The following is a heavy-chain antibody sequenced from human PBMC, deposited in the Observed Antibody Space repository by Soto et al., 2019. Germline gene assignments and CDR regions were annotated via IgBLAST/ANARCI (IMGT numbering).Heavy chain of an antibody. CDR1: GFTFSSYA. V-gene: IGHV3-30-3*01. Sequence: GGSLRLSCAASGFTFSSYAMHWVRQAPGKGLEWVAVISYDGSNKYYADSVKGRFTISRDNSKNTLYLQMNSLRAEDTAVYYCARGYSSSSGDYYYGMDVWGQGTTVTVSS. J-gene: IGHJ6*02. D-gene: IGHD6-6*01. CDR3: ARGYSSSSGDYYYGMDV. CDR2: ISYDGSNK.